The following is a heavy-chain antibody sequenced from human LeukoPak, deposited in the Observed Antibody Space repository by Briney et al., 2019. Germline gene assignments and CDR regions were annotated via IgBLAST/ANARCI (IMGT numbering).Heavy chain of an antibody. Sequence: SETLSLTCTVSGGSISGYCWSWIRQPPGKGLEYIAYIHYSGSTDYNPSLKSRVTISVDTSKNQFSLKMSSVTAADTAVYYCARLNLIGSSPVHHFDYWGQGILVTVSS. CDR1: GGSISGYC. CDR3: ARLNLIGSSPVHHFDY. J-gene: IGHJ4*02. CDR2: IHYSGST. V-gene: IGHV4-59*08. D-gene: IGHD6-13*01.